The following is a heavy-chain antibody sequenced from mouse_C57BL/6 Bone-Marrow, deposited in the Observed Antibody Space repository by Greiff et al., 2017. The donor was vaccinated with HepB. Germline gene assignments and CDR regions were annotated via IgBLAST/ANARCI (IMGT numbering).Heavy chain of an antibody. CDR3: ARHDAY. CDR2: ISSGGSYN. CDR1: GFTFSSYG. V-gene: IGHV5-6*01. Sequence: EVKLMESGGDLVKPGGSLKLSCAASGFTFSSYGMSWVRQTPDKRLEWVATISSGGSYNYYPDSVKGRFTISRDNAKNTLYLQMSSLKSEDTAMYYCARHDAYWGQGTLVTVSA. J-gene: IGHJ3*01.